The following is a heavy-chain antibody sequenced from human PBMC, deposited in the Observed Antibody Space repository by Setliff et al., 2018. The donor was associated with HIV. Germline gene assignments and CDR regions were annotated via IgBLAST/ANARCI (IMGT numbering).Heavy chain of an antibody. Sequence: SVKVSCKVSGGSFSSYGFTWVRQAPGQGLEWMGGLIPLFGSANYPQKFQGRVTMTADESTRTVYMELSRLRFEDTAMYYCARGDSLLESIVWFDRWGQGTLVT. CDR3: ARGDSLLESIVWFDR. D-gene: IGHD1-1*01. CDR2: LIPLFGSA. CDR1: GGSFSSYG. J-gene: IGHJ5*02. V-gene: IGHV1-69*13.